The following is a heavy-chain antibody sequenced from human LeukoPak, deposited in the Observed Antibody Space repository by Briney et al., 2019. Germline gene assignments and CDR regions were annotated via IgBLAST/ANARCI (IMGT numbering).Heavy chain of an antibody. CDR3: ARASAVGATGGY. D-gene: IGHD1-26*01. Sequence: SAKVSCKASGGTFSSYAISWVRQAPGQELEWMGRIIPILGIANYAQKFQGRVTITADKSTSTAYMELRSLRSDDTAAYYCARASAVGATGGYWGQGTLVTVSS. CDR1: GGTFSSYA. V-gene: IGHV1-69*04. J-gene: IGHJ4*02. CDR2: IIPILGIA.